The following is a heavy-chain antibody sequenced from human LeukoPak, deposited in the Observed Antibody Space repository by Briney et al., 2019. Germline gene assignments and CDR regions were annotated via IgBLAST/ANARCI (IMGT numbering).Heavy chain of an antibody. CDR2: IKHSGSI. CDR1: GGSFSGYY. Sequence: SETLSLTCAVYGGSFSGYYWTRIRQPPGKGLEWIGEIKHSGSINYNPSLKSRVTISVDTSKNQFSLKLSSVTAADTAMYYCVRVPVVIPAFDWFDPWGQGTLVTVSS. J-gene: IGHJ5*02. CDR3: VRVPVVIPAFDWFDP. D-gene: IGHD2-2*01. V-gene: IGHV4-34*01.